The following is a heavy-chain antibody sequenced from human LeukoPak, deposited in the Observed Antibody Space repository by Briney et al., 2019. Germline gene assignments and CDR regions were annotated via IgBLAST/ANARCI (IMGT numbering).Heavy chain of an antibody. J-gene: IGHJ6*03. CDR3: AREVRAAAVYYYYYYMDV. CDR1: GGSISSYY. V-gene: IGHV4-59*12. CDR2: IYYSGST. Sequence: PSETLSLTCTVSGGSISSYYWSWIRQPPGKGLEWIGYIYYSGSTNYNPSLKSRVTISVDTSKNQFSLKLSSVTAADTAVYYCAREVRAAAVYYYYYYMDVWGKGTTVTISS. D-gene: IGHD6-13*01.